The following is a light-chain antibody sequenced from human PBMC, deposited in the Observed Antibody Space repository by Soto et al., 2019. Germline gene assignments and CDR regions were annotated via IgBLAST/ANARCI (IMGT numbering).Light chain of an antibody. CDR3: HQYGSSPAT. CDR2: GAS. Sequence: IMMKKSPAALSVSQGERATLSCRASQSVSRSFLAWYQQRPGQAPRLLIYGASSRATGIPDRFSGSGSGTDFTLTISRLEPEDFAVYYCHQYGSSPATFGQGTKVDI. V-gene: IGKV3-20*01. J-gene: IGKJ1*01. CDR1: QSVSRSF.